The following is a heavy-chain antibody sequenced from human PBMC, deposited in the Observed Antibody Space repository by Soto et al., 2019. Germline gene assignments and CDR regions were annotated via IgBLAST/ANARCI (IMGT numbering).Heavy chain of an antibody. J-gene: IGHJ5*02. V-gene: IGHV1-69*12. Sequence: QVQLVQSGAEVKKPGSSVKVSCKASGGTFSSYAISWVRQAPGQGLEWMGGIIPIFGTANYAQKFQGRVTITADESTSTAYMELSSLRSEDTAVYYCARLDCISTSCYGLYWFDPWGQGTLVTVSS. CDR1: GGTFSSYA. CDR2: IIPIFGTA. CDR3: ARLDCISTSCYGLYWFDP. D-gene: IGHD2-2*01.